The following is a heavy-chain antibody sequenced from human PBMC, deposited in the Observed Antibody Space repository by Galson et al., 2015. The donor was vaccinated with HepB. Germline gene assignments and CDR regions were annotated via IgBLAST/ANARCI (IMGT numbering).Heavy chain of an antibody. V-gene: IGHV3-30-3*01. J-gene: IGHJ4*02. CDR2: ISYDGADK. CDR3: ARDRGLHEDLTPIDY. CDR1: GFFLSSCA. D-gene: IGHD4/OR15-4a*01. Sequence: SLRLSCAASGFFLSSCAMHWVRQAPGKGLEWVTVISYDGADKFYADSVKGRFTISRDNSKNTVYLQMNSLRREDTAVYYCARDRGLHEDLTPIDYWGQGTLVPVSS.